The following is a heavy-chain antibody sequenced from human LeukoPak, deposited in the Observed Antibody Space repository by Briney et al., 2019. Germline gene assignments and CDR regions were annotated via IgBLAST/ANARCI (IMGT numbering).Heavy chain of an antibody. J-gene: IGHJ4*02. D-gene: IGHD3-10*01. CDR3: ARFGVRGVKIDY. CDR1: GYSIGSGYY. Sequence: SETLSLTCAVSGYSIGSGYYWGWIRQPPGKGLEWIGSIYHSGSTYYNPSLKSRVTISVDTSKNQFSLKLSSVTAADTAVYYCARFGVRGVKIDYWGQGTLVTVSS. V-gene: IGHV4-38-2*01. CDR2: IYHSGST.